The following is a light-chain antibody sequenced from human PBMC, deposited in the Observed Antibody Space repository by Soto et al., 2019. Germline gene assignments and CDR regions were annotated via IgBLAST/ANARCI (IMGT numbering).Light chain of an antibody. CDR1: SSDVGAYNS. Sequence: QSALTQPASVSGSPGQSIIITCTGTSSDVGAYNSVCWHQQHPGKAPKLMIYEVSNRPSGVSDRFSASKSGNTASLTISGLQADDEGDYYCSSFTRNNTWVFGGGTKLTVL. CDR3: SSFTRNNTWV. CDR2: EVS. J-gene: IGLJ3*02. V-gene: IGLV2-14*01.